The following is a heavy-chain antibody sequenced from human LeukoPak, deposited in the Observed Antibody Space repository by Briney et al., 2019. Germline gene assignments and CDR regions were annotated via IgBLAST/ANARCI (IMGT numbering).Heavy chain of an antibody. D-gene: IGHD5-12*01. CDR2: IVVSSGST. J-gene: IGHJ4*02. V-gene: IGHV3-23*01. CDR1: GFTFSSYA. Sequence: PGGSLRLSCAASGFTFSSYAATWVRQSPGKGLEGVSCIVVSSGSTYYAHSAKARFTTHRTNPKNTLDQQINSLRADDTAVYYCARDHGYSGYENLDYWGQGTLVTVSS. CDR3: ARDHGYSGYENLDY.